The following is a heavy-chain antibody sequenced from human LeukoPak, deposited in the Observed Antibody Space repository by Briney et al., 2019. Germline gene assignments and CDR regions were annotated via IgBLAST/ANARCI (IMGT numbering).Heavy chain of an antibody. CDR3: AKYFKAVAAAGTYFDY. D-gene: IGHD6-13*01. J-gene: IGHJ4*02. CDR2: ISGSGGST. CDR1: GFTFSSYA. V-gene: IGHV3-23*01. Sequence: PGGSLRLSCAASGFTFSSYAMSWVRQAPGKGLEWDSAISGSGGSTYYADSVKGRFTISRDNSKNTLYLQMNSLRAEDTAVYYCAKYFKAVAAAGTYFDYWGQGTLVTVSS.